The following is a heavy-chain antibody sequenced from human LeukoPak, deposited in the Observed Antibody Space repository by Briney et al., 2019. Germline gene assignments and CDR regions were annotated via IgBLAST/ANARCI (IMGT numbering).Heavy chain of an antibody. D-gene: IGHD3-3*01. J-gene: IGHJ4*02. V-gene: IGHV4-59*01. CDR3: ARAGFWSNYYQLYDY. CDR1: GGSIRTYY. Sequence: SETLSLTCTVSGGSIRTYYWSWIRQPPGKGLEWIGYIYHSGSTNYNPSLKSRVSISLDTSKSQFSLKLSSVTAADTAVYYCARAGFWSNYYQLYDYWGQGTLVTVSS. CDR2: IYHSGST.